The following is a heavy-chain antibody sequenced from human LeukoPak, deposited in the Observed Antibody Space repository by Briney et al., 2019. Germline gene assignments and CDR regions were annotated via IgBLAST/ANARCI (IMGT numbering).Heavy chain of an antibody. V-gene: IGHV1-8*01. CDR2: MNPNSGNT. CDR1: GYTFTNYD. Sequence: ASVKVSCKASGYTFTNYDINWVRQATAQGLEWMGWMNPNSGNTAYAQKFQGRVTMTRDTSINTIYMELSSLRSEDTAVYYCARSLRDWYKDYWGQGTLVTVSS. J-gene: IGHJ4*02. CDR3: ARSLRDWYKDY. D-gene: IGHD6-19*01.